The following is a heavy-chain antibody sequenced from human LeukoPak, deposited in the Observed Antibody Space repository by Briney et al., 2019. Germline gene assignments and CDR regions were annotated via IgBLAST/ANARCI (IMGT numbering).Heavy chain of an antibody. D-gene: IGHD6-13*01. CDR2: INPNSGGT. J-gene: IGHJ4*02. V-gene: IGHV1-2*02. CDR3: ARDTSRYSSSWYQLGY. Sequence: GASVKVSCKASGYTFTGYYMHWVRQAPGQGLEWMGWINPNSGGTNYAQKFQGRVTMTRDTSISTAYMELSRLRSDDTAVYYCARDTSRYSSSWYQLGYWGQGTLVTVSS. CDR1: GYTFTGYY.